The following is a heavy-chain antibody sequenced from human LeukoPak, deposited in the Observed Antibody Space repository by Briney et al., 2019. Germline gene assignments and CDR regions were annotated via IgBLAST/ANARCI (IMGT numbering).Heavy chain of an antibody. CDR2: IYSSGTT. Sequence: SQTLSLTCTVSGGSISSYYCGWVRQPAGKGLEWIGRIYSSGTTNYNPSLKSRLTMSVDTSKNQFSLKLRSVTAADTAIYYCGRQGYTASYYFLDYWSQGTLVTVSS. CDR1: GGSISSYY. V-gene: IGHV4-4*07. D-gene: IGHD2-2*01. J-gene: IGHJ4*02. CDR3: GRQGYTASYYFLDY.